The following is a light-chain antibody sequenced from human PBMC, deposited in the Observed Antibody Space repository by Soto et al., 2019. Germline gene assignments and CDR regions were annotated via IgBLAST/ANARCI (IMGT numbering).Light chain of an antibody. J-gene: IGLJ2*01. CDR2: EVS. Sequence: QSALAQPPSASGAPGQSVTISCTGTFSDVGAYMYVSWHQQHPGKAPKVLIYEVSKRPSGVPDRFSGSKSGNTASLTVSGLQAEDEADYYCSSYAGMRVVFVGGTKLTVL. CDR3: SSYAGMRVV. CDR1: FSDVGAYMY. V-gene: IGLV2-8*01.